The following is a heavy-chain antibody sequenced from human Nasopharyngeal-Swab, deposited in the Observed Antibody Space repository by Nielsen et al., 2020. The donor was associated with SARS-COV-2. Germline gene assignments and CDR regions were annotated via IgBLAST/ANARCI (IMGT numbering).Heavy chain of an antibody. D-gene: IGHD2-2*01. CDR3: ANIPARGAVDI. V-gene: IGHV3-9*01. CDR2: ISWNSGSI. Sequence: GGSLRLSCAASGFTFDDYAMHWVRQAPGKGLEWVSGISWNSGSIGYADSVKGRFTISRDNAKNSLYLQMNSLRAEDTALYYCANIPARGAVDIWGQGTMVTVSS. CDR1: GFTFDDYA. J-gene: IGHJ3*02.